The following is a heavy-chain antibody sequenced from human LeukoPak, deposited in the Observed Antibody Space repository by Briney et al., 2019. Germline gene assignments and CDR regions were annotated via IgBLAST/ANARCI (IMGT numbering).Heavy chain of an antibody. V-gene: IGHV1-18*04. Sequence: ASVKVSCKASGYTFTSYGISWVRRAPGQGLEWMGWISAYNGNTNYAQKLQGRVTMTTDTSTSTAYMELRSLRSDDTAVYYCARDGTTVTTGYYYYGMDVWGQGTTVTVSS. CDR1: GYTFTSYG. CDR2: ISAYNGNT. D-gene: IGHD4-17*01. CDR3: ARDGTTVTTGYYYYGMDV. J-gene: IGHJ6*02.